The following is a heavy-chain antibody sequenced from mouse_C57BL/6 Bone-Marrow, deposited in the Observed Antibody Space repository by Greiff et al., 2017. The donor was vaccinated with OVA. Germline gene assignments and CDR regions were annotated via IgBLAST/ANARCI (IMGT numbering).Heavy chain of an antibody. CDR3: AKKEDSNYWYFDV. CDR2: IWSGGST. V-gene: IGHV2-4*01. J-gene: IGHJ1*03. D-gene: IGHD2-5*01. Sequence: VKLVESGPGLVQPSQSLSITCTVSGFSLTSYGVHWVRQPPGKGLEWLGVIWSGGSTDYNAAFISRLSISKDNSKSQVFFKMNSLQADDTAIYYCAKKEDSNYWYFDVWGTGTTVTVSS. CDR1: GFSLTSYG.